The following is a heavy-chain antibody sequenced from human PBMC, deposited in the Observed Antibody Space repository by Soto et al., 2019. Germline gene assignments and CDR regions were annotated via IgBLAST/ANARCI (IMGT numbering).Heavy chain of an antibody. D-gene: IGHD4-17*01. CDR2: IAGSGRSS. CDR1: GFTFSNYA. CDR3: AKYYTETTSYYYYYGLDV. J-gene: IGHJ6*02. V-gene: IGHV3-23*01. Sequence: QPGGSLRLSCAASGFTFSNYAMAWVRQAPGKGLEWVSTIAGSGRSSYSANSVRGRFTISRDNSKNTLYLQMNSLRVEDTALYYCAKYYTETTSYYYYYGLDVWGQGTTVTVSS.